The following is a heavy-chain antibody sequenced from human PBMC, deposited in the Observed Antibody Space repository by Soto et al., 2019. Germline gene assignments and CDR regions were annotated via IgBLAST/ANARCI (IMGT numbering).Heavy chain of an antibody. Sequence: QITLKESGPTLVKPRQTLTLTCTFSGFSLRTSGLGVGWIRQPPGKALEWLALIYWDDDKRYSASLKSRLTITKDTSKNQVVLTMTNMDPVDTAKYYCAHSDMAISGYDRYFFDYWGQGTLVTVSS. CDR3: AHSDMAISGYDRYFFDY. V-gene: IGHV2-5*02. CDR2: IYWDDDK. D-gene: IGHD5-12*01. CDR1: GFSLRTSGLG. J-gene: IGHJ4*02.